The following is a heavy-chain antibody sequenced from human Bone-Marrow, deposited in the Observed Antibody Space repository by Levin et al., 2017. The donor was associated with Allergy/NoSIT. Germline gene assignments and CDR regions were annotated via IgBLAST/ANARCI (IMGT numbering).Heavy chain of an antibody. D-gene: IGHD3-22*01. CDR1: GFAFSDYY. CDR2: ISSGGSTI. CDR3: ARLTNPSPSYDTETHYFDS. J-gene: IGHJ4*02. V-gene: IGHV3-11*01. Sequence: GESLKISCAASGFAFSDYYMSWIRQAPGKGLEWISYISSGGSTIYYAVSVRGRFSISRDNAKNSLYLQMNSLRAEDAAVSYCARLTNPSPSYDTETHYFDSWGQGTLVTVSS.